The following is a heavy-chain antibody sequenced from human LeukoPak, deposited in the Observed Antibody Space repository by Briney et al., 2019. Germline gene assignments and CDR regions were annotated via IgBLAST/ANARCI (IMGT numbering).Heavy chain of an antibody. V-gene: IGHV3-53*01. D-gene: IGHD5-18*01. Sequence: GGSLRLSCAASGFTVSSNYMSWVRQAPGKGLEWVSVIYSGGSTYYADSVKGRFTISRGNSKNTLYLQMNSLRAEDTAVYYCARDRLVSYGSRGTVDYWGQGTLVTVSS. CDR3: ARDRLVSYGSRGTVDY. CDR1: GFTVSSNY. CDR2: IYSGGST. J-gene: IGHJ4*02.